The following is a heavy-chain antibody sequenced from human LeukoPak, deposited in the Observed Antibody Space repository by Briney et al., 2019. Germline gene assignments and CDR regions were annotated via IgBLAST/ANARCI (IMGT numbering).Heavy chain of an antibody. CDR2: IRGSGSST. Sequence: GGSLRLSCAASGFTFSSYAMSWVRQAPGKGLEWVSAIRGSGSSTYYADSVKGRFTISRDKSKNTLYLQMNSLRAEDTAVYYCAKDGAVATRHFDYWGQGTLVTVSS. V-gene: IGHV3-23*01. J-gene: IGHJ4*02. CDR3: AKDGAVATRHFDY. CDR1: GFTFSSYA. D-gene: IGHD5-12*01.